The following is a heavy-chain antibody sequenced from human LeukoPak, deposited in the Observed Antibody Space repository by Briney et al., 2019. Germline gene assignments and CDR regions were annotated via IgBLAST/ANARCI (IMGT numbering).Heavy chain of an antibody. V-gene: IGHV1-2*02. CDR1: GYTFTRYY. CDR3: ARVKGRFGELSYYFDY. CDR2: INPNSGGT. Sequence: ASVKVSCKASGYTFTRYYIHWVRQAPGQGLEWMGWINPNSGGTNYAQKFQGRVTMTRDTSISTAYMELSRLRSDDTAVYYCARVKGRFGELSYYFDYWGQGTLVTVSS. J-gene: IGHJ4*02. D-gene: IGHD3-10*01.